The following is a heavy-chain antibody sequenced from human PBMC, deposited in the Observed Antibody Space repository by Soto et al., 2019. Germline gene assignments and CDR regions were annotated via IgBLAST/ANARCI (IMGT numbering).Heavy chain of an antibody. J-gene: IGHJ4*02. CDR2: INSDGSDI. CDR1: GITFSSYW. D-gene: IGHD2-8*01. CDR3: ANFGSGVPY. Sequence: QPGGSLRLSCAASGITFSSYWMHWVRQAPGKGLVGVSGINSDGSDIRYVDSVKGRFTISRDNAKNTLYLQMNSLRAEDTAVYHCANFGSGVPYWGQGTVVTVSS. V-gene: IGHV3-74*01.